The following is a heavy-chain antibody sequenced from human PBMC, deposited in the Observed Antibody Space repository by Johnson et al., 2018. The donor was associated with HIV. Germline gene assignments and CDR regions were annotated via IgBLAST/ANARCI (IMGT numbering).Heavy chain of an antibody. J-gene: IGHJ3*02. V-gene: IGHV3-30*02. Sequence: VQLVESGGVVVQPGGSLRLSCAASGFTFDDYAMHWVRQAPGKGLEWVAFIRYDGSNKYYADSVKGRFTISRDNSKNTLYLQMNSLRTEDTAVYYCAKDSMGYNWNQFEAFDIWGQGTMVTVSS. CDR2: IRYDGSNK. CDR1: GFTFDDYA. D-gene: IGHD1-20*01. CDR3: AKDSMGYNWNQFEAFDI.